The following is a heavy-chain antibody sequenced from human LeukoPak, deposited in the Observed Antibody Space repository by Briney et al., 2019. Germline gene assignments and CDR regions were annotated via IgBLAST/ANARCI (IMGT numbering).Heavy chain of an antibody. CDR3: ARDSISSSYGAFDI. Sequence: GASVKVSCKASGGTFSSYAISWVRQAPGQGLEWMGRIIPILGIANYAQKFQGRVTITADKSTSTAYMELSSLRSEDTAVYYCARDSISSSYGAFDIWGQGTMVTVSS. J-gene: IGHJ3*02. CDR1: GGTFSSYA. V-gene: IGHV1-69*04. CDR2: IIPILGIA. D-gene: IGHD6-13*01.